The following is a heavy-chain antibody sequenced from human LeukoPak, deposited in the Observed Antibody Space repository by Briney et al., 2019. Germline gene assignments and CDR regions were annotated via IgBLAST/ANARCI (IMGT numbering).Heavy chain of an antibody. D-gene: IGHD1-26*01. V-gene: IGHV3-53*01. CDR3: AREGNTGSQEGMDV. CDR2: IYSGGST. J-gene: IGHJ6*02. Sequence: GGSLRLSCAASGFTVSSNYMSWVRQAPGKGLEWVSVIYSGGSTYYADSVKGRFTISRDSSKNMLYLQMNSLRAEDTAVYYCAREGNTGSQEGMDVWGQGTTVTVSS. CDR1: GFTVSSNY.